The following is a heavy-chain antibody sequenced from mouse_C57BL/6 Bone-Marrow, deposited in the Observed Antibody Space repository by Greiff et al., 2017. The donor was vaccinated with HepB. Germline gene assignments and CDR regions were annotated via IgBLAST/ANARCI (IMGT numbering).Heavy chain of an antibody. CDR2: LDPSDSYT. CDR3: ARSGSTTVVAHFDY. D-gene: IGHD1-1*01. J-gene: IGHJ2*01. CDR1: GYTFTSYW. V-gene: IGHV1-69*01. Sequence: QVQLQQSGAELVMPGASVKLSCKASGYTFTSYWMHWVKQRPGQGLEWIGELDPSDSYTNYNQKFKGKSTLTVDKSSSTAYMQLSSLTSEDSAVYYCARSGSTTVVAHFDYWGQGTTLTVSS.